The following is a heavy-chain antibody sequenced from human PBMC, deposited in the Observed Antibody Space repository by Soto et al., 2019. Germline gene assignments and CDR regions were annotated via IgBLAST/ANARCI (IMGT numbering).Heavy chain of an antibody. Sequence: QVQLVQSGAEVKKPGASVKVSCKTFGYTFSSYGISWVRQAPGQGLEWMGWISGYNGNTNYAQRFQGRVTMTTDTSTSTAYMELRSLRSDDSAVYYCARAEKWVTGNMGGYWGQGTLVTVYS. CDR2: ISGYNGNT. D-gene: IGHD1-20*01. CDR1: GYTFSSYG. V-gene: IGHV1-18*04. CDR3: ARAEKWVTGNMGGY. J-gene: IGHJ4*02.